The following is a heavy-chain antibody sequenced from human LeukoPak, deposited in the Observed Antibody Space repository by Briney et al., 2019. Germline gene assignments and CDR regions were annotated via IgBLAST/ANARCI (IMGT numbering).Heavy chain of an antibody. V-gene: IGHV3-30*18. CDR2: ISYDGSNK. Sequence: GGSLRLSCAASGFTFSNHGMNWVRQAPGKGLEWVAVISYDGSNKYYADSVKGRFTISRGNSKNTLYLQMNSLRAEDTAVYYCAKDLYYYDSSGYHNWGQGTLVTVSS. J-gene: IGHJ4*02. D-gene: IGHD3-22*01. CDR3: AKDLYYYDSSGYHN. CDR1: GFTFSNHG.